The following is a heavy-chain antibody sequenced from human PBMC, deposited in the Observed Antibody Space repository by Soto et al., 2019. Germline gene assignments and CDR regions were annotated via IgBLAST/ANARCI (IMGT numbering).Heavy chain of an antibody. Sequence: SETLSLTCTVSGGSISSYYWSWIRQPPGKGLEWIGYIYYSGSTNYNPFLKSRVTISVDTSKNQFSLKLSSVTAADTAVYYCARQDSVQNAFDIWGQGTMVTVSS. CDR1: GGSISSYY. CDR2: IYYSGST. V-gene: IGHV4-59*08. D-gene: IGHD1-1*01. CDR3: ARQDSVQNAFDI. J-gene: IGHJ3*02.